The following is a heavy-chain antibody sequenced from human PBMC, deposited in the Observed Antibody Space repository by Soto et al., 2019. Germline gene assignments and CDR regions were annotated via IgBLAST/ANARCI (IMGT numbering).Heavy chain of an antibody. Sequence: SLRLSCAASGFTFGGYAMHWVRQAPGKGLEWVSGISWNSGTIGYADSVKGRFTISRDNAKNSLYLQVNSLRADDTALYYCAKDNSGRYNTADAFDIWGQGTMVTVSS. CDR1: GFTFGGYA. CDR3: AKDNSGRYNTADAFDI. V-gene: IGHV3-9*01. J-gene: IGHJ3*02. D-gene: IGHD3-10*01. CDR2: ISWNSGTI.